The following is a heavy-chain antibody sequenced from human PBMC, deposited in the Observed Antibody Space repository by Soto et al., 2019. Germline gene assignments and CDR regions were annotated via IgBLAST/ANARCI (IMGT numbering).Heavy chain of an antibody. V-gene: IGHV3-48*01. D-gene: IGHD2-2*01. CDR3: ARGYSSSGFCFAGAFAI. J-gene: IGHJ3*02. CDR2: ISSSSSTI. Sequence: GGSLRLSCAASGFTFSSYGMHWVRQAPGKGLEWVSYISSSSSTIYYADSVKGRFTISRDNAKNSLYLQMNSLRADDTAVYYCARGYSSSGFCFAGAFAIWGQGTRVTVSS. CDR1: GFTFSSYG.